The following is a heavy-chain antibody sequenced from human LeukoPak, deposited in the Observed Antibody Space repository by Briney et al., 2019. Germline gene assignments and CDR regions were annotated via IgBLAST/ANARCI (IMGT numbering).Heavy chain of an antibody. CDR3: AKSLRWLQSYYYYYMDV. CDR1: GFTFSSYA. CDR2: ISGSGGST. V-gene: IGHV3-23*01. D-gene: IGHD5-24*01. J-gene: IGHJ6*03. Sequence: GGSLRLSCAASGFTFSSYAMSWVRQAPGKGLEWVSAISGSGGSTYYAHSVKGRFTISRDNSKNTLYLQMNSLRAEDTAVYYCAKSLRWLQSYYYYYMDVWGKGTTVTVSS.